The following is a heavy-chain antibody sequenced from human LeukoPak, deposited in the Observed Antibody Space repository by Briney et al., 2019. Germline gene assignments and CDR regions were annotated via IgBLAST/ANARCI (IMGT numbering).Heavy chain of an antibody. Sequence: ASVKVSCKASGGTFSSYAISWVRQAPGQGLEWMGGIIPIFGTANYAQKFQGRVTITADKSTSTAYMELSSLRSEDTAVYYCARDGLSGGSGKDYYYMDVWGKGTTVTVSS. D-gene: IGHD3-10*01. CDR3: ARDGLSGGSGKDYYYMDV. CDR1: GGTFSSYA. V-gene: IGHV1-69*06. CDR2: IIPIFGTA. J-gene: IGHJ6*03.